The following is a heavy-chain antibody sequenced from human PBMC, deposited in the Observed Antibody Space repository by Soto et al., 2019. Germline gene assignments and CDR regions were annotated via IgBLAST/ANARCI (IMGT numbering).Heavy chain of an antibody. V-gene: IGHV4-59*01. Sequence: SETLSLTCTVSGGSIRSYYWSWIRQAPGKGLEWIGYLYNSGSTVYNPSLKSRVTISVDTSKNQFSLKLNSVTAADTAVYYCAACDFDWLPHYWGQGTLVTVSS. CDR3: AACDFDWLPHY. J-gene: IGHJ4*02. CDR1: GGSIRSYY. CDR2: LYNSGST. D-gene: IGHD3-9*01.